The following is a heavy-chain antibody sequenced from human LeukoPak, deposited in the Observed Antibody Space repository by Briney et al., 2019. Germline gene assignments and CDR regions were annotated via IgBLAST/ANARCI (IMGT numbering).Heavy chain of an antibody. V-gene: IGHV4-39*07. CDR2: IYYSGST. CDR1: GGSISSSSYY. D-gene: IGHD3-10*01. J-gene: IGHJ4*02. CDR3: ARTYILASFGY. Sequence: SETLSLTCTVSGGSISSSSYYWGWIRQPPGKGLEWIGSIYYSGSTYYNPSLKSRVTISVDTSKNQFSLKLSSVTAADTAVYYCARTYILASFGYWGQGTLVTVSS.